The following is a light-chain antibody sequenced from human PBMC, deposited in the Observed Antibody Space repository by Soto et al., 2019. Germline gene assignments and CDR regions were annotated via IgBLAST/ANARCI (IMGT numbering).Light chain of an antibody. CDR1: QSISSY. Sequence: DIQMTQSPSSLSASVGDRVTVTCRASQSISSYLNSYQQKPGKAPKLLIYAASSLQSGVPSRFSGSGSGTDFTLTISSLQPEDFATYYCPQSYSTPITFGQGTRLEI. CDR2: AAS. J-gene: IGKJ5*01. V-gene: IGKV1-39*01. CDR3: PQSYSTPIT.